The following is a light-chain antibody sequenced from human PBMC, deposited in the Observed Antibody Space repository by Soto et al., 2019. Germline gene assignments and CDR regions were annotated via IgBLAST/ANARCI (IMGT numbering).Light chain of an antibody. CDR2: DAS. J-gene: IGKJ5*01. CDR3: QQRSNWPPKIT. Sequence: EIVLTQSPATLSLSPGERATLSCRASQSVSSYLAWYQQKPGQAPMLLIYDASNRATGIPARFSGSGSGTDFTLTISSLETEDFAVYYCQQRSNWPPKITFGQGTRLEIK. CDR1: QSVSSY. V-gene: IGKV3-11*01.